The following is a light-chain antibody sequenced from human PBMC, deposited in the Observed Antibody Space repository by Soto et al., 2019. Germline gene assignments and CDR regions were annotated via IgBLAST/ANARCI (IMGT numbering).Light chain of an antibody. J-gene: IGLJ1*01. Sequence: SVVTQPRSVSGAPGQAVAISCTGTSSDDGGYNYVSWYQQHPGKAPKLMIYDVSKRPSGVPDRFSGSKSGNTASLTISGLQAEDEADYYCCSYAGSYTHVFGTGTKVTVL. CDR1: SSDDGGYNY. CDR2: DVS. CDR3: CSYAGSYTHV. V-gene: IGLV2-11*01.